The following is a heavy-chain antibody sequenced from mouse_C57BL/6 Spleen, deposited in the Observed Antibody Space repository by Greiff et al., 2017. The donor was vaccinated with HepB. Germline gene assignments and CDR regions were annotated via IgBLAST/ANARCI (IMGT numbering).Heavy chain of an antibody. CDR3: TRERYYYGSPHWYFDV. J-gene: IGHJ1*03. V-gene: IGHV5-9-1*02. D-gene: IGHD1-1*01. CDR2: ISSGGDYI. CDR1: GFTFSSYA. Sequence: DVMLVESGEGLVKPGGSLKLSCAASGFTFSSYAMSWVRQTPEKRLEWVAYISSGGDYIYYADTVKGRFTISRDNARNTLYLQMSSLKSEDTAMYYCTRERYYYGSPHWYFDVWGTGTTVTVSS.